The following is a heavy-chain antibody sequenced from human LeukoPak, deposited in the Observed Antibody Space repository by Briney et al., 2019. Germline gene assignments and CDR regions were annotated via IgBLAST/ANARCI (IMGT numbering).Heavy chain of an antibody. V-gene: IGHV4-4*02. CDR3: ARGWGAAAGTGGFDY. D-gene: IGHD6-13*01. CDR1: GGSISSSNW. Sequence: SGTLSLTCAVSGGSISSSNWWSWVRQPPGKGLEWIGEIYHSGSTNYNPSLKSRVTISVDKSKNQFSLKLSSVTAADTAVYYCARGWGAAAGTGGFDYWGQGTLVTVSS. J-gene: IGHJ4*02. CDR2: IYHSGST.